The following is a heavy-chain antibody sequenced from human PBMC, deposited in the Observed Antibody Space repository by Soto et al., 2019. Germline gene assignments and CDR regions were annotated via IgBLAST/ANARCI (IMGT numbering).Heavy chain of an antibody. CDR2: INPNSGGT. D-gene: IGHD2-2*01. CDR1: GYTFTGYY. J-gene: IGHJ3*02. CDR3: ARDRHCSSTSCCGGHDAFDI. Sequence: ASVKVSCKASGYTFTGYYMHWVRQAPGQGLEWMGWINPNSGGTNYAQKFQGRVTMTRDTSISTAYMELSRLRSDDTAVYYCARDRHCSSTSCCGGHDAFDIWGQGTMVTVSS. V-gene: IGHV1-2*02.